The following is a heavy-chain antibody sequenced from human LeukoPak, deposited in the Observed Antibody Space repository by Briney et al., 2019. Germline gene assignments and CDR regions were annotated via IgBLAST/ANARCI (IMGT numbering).Heavy chain of an antibody. J-gene: IGHJ4*02. V-gene: IGHV3-7*01. CDR2: IKQDGSEM. D-gene: IGHD1-26*01. CDR3: ASMWEGGY. Sequence: GGSLRLSCAASGFTFSSYSMIWVRQAPGKGLEWVATIKQDGSEMYYVDSVKGRFTISRDNAQNSLYLLMNSLRDEDAAVYFCASMWEGGYWGQGTLVTVSS. CDR1: GFTFSSYS.